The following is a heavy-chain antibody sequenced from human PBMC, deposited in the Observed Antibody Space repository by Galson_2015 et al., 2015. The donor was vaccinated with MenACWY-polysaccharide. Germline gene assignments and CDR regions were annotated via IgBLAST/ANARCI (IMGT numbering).Heavy chain of an antibody. CDR3: AREGRNYYDPY. V-gene: IGHV3-74*01. CDR1: GFTFSSYW. J-gene: IGHJ4*02. CDR2: INSDGSST. Sequence: SLRLSCAASGFTFSSYWMHWVRQAPGKGLVWVSRINSDGSSTSYADSVKGRFTISRDNAKNTLCLQMNSLRAEDTAVYYCAREGRNYYDPYWGQGNLVTVSS. D-gene: IGHD3-22*01.